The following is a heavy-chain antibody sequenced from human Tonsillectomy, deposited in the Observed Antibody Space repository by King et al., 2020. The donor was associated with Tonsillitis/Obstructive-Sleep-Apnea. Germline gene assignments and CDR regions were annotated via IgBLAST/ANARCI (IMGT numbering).Heavy chain of an antibody. V-gene: IGHV3-30*04. Sequence: QLVQSGGGVVQPGRSLRLSCAASGFTFSSYAMHWVRQAPGKGLEWVAVISYDGSNKYYADSVKGRFTISRDNSKNTLYLQMNSLRAEDTAVYYCARVRLISNWFDPWGQGTLVTVSS. CDR2: ISYDGSNK. CDR1: GFTFSSYA. J-gene: IGHJ5*02. CDR3: ARVRLISNWFDP. D-gene: IGHD3-16*01.